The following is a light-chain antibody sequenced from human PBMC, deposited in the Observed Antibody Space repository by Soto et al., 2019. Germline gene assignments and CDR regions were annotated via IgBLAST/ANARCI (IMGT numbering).Light chain of an antibody. CDR3: QQYNNWPPRP. CDR2: GAS. V-gene: IGKV3-15*01. Sequence: EIVMTQSPATLSVSPGERATLSCRASQSVSSNLAWYQHKPGQAPRLLIYGASTRATGIPARFSGSGSGTEFTLTISSLQSEDFAVYYCQQYNNWPPRPFGQGNKVEIK. J-gene: IGKJ1*01. CDR1: QSVSSN.